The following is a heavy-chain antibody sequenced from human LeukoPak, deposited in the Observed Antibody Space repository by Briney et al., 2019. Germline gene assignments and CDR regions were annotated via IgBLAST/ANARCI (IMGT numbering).Heavy chain of an antibody. CDR1: GHTLTELS. CDR2: FDPEDDEP. V-gene: IGHV1-24*01. CDR3: ARLDGYYDSSGYSLKAFDI. J-gene: IGHJ3*02. Sequence: GASVKVSCKISGHTLTELSMHWVRRAPGKGLEWMGGFDPEDDEPVYAQKFQGRVTITRNTSISTAYMELSSLRSEDTAVYYCARLDGYYDSSGYSLKAFDIWGQRTMVTVSS. D-gene: IGHD3-22*01.